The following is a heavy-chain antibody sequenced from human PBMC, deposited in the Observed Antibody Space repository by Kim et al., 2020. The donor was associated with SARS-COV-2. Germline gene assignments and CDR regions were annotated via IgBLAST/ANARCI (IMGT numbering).Heavy chain of an antibody. CDR1: GFTFSSYE. J-gene: IGHJ3*02. CDR3: ARDEKYQRTFDI. V-gene: IGHV3-48*03. D-gene: IGHD2-2*01. Sequence: GGSLRLSCAASGFTFSSYEMNWVRQAPGKGLEWVSYISSSGSTIYYADSVKGRFTISRDNAKTSLYLQMNSLRAEDTADYYCARDEKYQRTFDIWGQGTMVTVSS. CDR2: ISSSGSTI.